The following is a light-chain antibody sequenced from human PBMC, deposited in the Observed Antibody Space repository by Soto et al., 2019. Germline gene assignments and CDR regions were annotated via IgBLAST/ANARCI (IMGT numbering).Light chain of an antibody. CDR2: EVR. CDR1: IRDVGAYNL. V-gene: IGLV2-14*01. J-gene: IGLJ2*01. CDR3: SSYSSRGSLI. Sequence: QSVLTQSASVSGSPGQSITISCAGTIRDVGAYNLVSWYQQHPGRAPQLIIYEVRNRPSGISFRCSGSKSGNTASLTISGLQAEDEADYYCSSYSSRGSLIFGGGTKLTVL.